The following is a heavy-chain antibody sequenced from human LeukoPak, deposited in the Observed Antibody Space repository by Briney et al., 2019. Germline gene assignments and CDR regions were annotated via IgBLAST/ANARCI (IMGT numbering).Heavy chain of an antibody. V-gene: IGHV1-69*13. CDR3: AGGRTDIVVVPATLRNYYFDY. CDR2: IIPIFGTA. D-gene: IGHD2-2*01. CDR1: GGTFSSYA. Sequence: ASVKVSCKASGGTFSSYAISWVRQAPGQGLEWMGGIIPIFGTANYAQKFQGRVTITADESTSTAYMELSSLRSEDTAVYYCAGGRTDIVVVPATLRNYYFDYWGQGTLVTVSS. J-gene: IGHJ4*02.